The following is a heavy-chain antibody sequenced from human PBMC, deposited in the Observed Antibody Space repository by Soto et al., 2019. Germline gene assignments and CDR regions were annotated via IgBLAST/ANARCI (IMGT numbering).Heavy chain of an antibody. CDR1: GYTFTSYG. Sequence: ASVKVSCKASGYTFTSYGISWVRQAPGQGLEWMGWISTNSGNTNYAQKIQGRVTMTRNTSISTAYMELSSLRSEDTAVYCCARTQVGYCSGGSCEDDAFDIWGQGTMVTVSS. J-gene: IGHJ3*02. V-gene: IGHV1-8*02. CDR2: ISTNSGNT. CDR3: ARTQVGYCSGGSCEDDAFDI. D-gene: IGHD2-15*01.